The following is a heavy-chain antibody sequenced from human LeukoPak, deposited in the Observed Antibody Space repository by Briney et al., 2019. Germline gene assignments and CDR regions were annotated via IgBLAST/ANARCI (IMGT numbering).Heavy chain of an antibody. Sequence: GASVKVSCKASGYTFTGYYMHWVRQAPGQGLEWMGWINPNSGGTNYAQKFQGRVTMTRDTSISTAYMELSRRRSDDTAVYYCARARPSYSGSYYFDYWGQGTLVTVSS. CDR2: INPNSGGT. V-gene: IGHV1-2*02. J-gene: IGHJ4*02. D-gene: IGHD1-26*01. CDR1: GYTFTGYY. CDR3: ARARPSYSGSYYFDY.